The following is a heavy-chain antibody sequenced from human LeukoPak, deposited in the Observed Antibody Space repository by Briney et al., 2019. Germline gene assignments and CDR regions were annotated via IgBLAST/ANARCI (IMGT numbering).Heavy chain of an antibody. J-gene: IGHJ3*02. V-gene: IGHV1-18*01. CDR3: ARVAAVAGLSPAFDI. CDR1: GYTFTSYG. D-gene: IGHD6-19*01. Sequence: GASVKVSCKASGYTFTSYGISWVRQAPGQGLEWMGWISAYNGNTNYAQKLQGRVTMTTDTSTSTAYMELSSLRSEDTAVYYCARVAAVAGLSPAFDIWGQGTMVTVSS. CDR2: ISAYNGNT.